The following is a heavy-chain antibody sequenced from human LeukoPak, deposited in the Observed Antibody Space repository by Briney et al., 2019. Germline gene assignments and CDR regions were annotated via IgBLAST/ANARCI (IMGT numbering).Heavy chain of an antibody. V-gene: IGHV4-59*01. CDR2: IYYSGST. CDR3: ARTTEGGYTYGYFYYCYMDV. CDR1: GGSISIYY. Sequence: SETLSLTCTVSGGSISIYYWSWIRQPPGKGLGWIGYIYYSGSTNYNPSLKSRVTISVYTSKNQFSLKLTSVTAADTAVYYCARTTEGGYTYGYFYYCYMDVWGKGTTVTISS. J-gene: IGHJ6*03. D-gene: IGHD5-18*01.